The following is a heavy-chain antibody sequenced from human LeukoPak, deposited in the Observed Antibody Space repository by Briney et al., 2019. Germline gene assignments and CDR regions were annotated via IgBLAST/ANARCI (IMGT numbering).Heavy chain of an antibody. CDR3: AIVTGGRYCSTTSCYMRGWFDP. J-gene: IGHJ5*02. CDR2: IIPVFGTS. D-gene: IGHD2-2*02. V-gene: IGHV1-69*13. CDR1: GGTFSSYA. Sequence: SVKLSCKASGGTFSSYAISWVRQAPGQGLEWMGWIIPVFGTSNYAQKFQGRVTITADESTRTAYMQLSSLRSEDTAVYYCAIVTGGRYCSTTSCYMRGWFDPWGQGTLVTVSS.